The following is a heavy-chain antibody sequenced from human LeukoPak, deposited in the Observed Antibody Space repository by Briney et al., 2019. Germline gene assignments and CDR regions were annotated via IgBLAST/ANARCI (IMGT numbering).Heavy chain of an antibody. CDR3: ARLPGDYGMYFDY. V-gene: IGHV4-59*08. Sequence: SETLSLTCTVAGYSISGYYWSWIRQPPGKGLEWIGYIYYSGSTYYNPSLKSRVTISLDTSKNQFSLKLSSVTAADTAVYYCARLPGDYGMYFDYWGQGTLVTVSS. D-gene: IGHD4-17*01. CDR1: GYSISGYY. J-gene: IGHJ4*02. CDR2: IYYSGST.